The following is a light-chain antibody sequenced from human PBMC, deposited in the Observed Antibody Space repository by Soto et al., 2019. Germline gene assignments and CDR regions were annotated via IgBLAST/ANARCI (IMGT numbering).Light chain of an antibody. CDR2: GAS. CDR3: QQYNSWPPLT. J-gene: IGKJ4*01. V-gene: IGKV3D-15*01. CDR1: QSVSSN. Sequence: EIVMTQSTATLSVSPGERATLSCRASQSVSSNLAWYQQKPGQAPRLLIYGASTRATGIPARFSGSGAGTEFTLTISSLQSEDFAVYYCQQYNSWPPLTFGGGTKVEIK.